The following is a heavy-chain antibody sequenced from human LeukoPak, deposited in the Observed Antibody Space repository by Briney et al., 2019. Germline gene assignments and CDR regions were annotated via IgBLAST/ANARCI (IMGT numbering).Heavy chain of an antibody. J-gene: IGHJ4*02. V-gene: IGHV3-30*02. D-gene: IGHD2-8*02. Sequence: GGSLRLSCAAPGFTFTSYDMHWVRQAPGKGLEWVAFIRYDGSNKYYVDSVKGRITISRDNSKNTVYLQMNSLRAEDTALYYCAKGTLGSCSGVTCYEFDYWGQGTLVTVSS. CDR3: AKGTLGSCSGVTCYEFDY. CDR2: IRYDGSNK. CDR1: GFTFTSYD.